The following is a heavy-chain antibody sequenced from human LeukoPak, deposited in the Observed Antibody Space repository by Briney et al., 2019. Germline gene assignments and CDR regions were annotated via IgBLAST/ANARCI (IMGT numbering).Heavy chain of an antibody. CDR2: INPNSGGT. CDR3: ARVESIFGVVIRVFDY. D-gene: IGHD3-3*01. J-gene: IGHJ4*02. CDR1: GYTFTGYY. V-gene: IGHV1-2*02. Sequence: SVKVSCKASGYTFTGYYMHWVRQAPGQGLEWMGWINPNSGGTNYAQKFQGRVTMTRDTSISTAYMELSRLRSDDTAVYYCARVESIFGVVIRVFDYWGQGTLVTVSS.